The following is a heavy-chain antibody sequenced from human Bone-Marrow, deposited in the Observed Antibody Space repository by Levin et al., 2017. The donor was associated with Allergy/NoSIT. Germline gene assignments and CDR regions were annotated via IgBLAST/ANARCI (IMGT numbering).Heavy chain of an antibody. CDR3: ARRIPTVTKYYFDY. Sequence: SETLSLTCAVSGGSTSSSNWWSWVRQPPGKGLEWIGEIYHSGSTNYNPSLKSRVTISVDKSKNQFSLKLSSVTAADTAVYYCARRIPTVTKYYFDYWGQGTLVTVSS. CDR1: GGSTSSSNW. J-gene: IGHJ4*02. D-gene: IGHD4-17*01. CDR2: IYHSGST. V-gene: IGHV4-4*02.